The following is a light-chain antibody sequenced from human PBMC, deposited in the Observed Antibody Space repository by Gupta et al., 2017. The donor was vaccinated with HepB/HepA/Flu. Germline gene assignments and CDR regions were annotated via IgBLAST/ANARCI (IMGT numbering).Light chain of an antibody. CDR1: QSVSSSY. CDR2: GAS. J-gene: IGKJ4*01. V-gene: IGKV3-20*01. CDR3: QQEGSSPKA. Sequence: EIVLTQSPGTLSLSPGERATLSCRASQSVSSSYLAWYQQKPGQAPRLLIYGASSRATGIPDRFSGSGSGTDFTLTISRREPEDFAVYYCQQEGSSPKAFGGGTKVEIK.